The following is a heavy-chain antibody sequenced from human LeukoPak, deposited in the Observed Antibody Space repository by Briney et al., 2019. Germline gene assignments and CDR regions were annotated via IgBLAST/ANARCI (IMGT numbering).Heavy chain of an antibody. D-gene: IGHD3-10*01. V-gene: IGHV3-48*04. J-gene: IGHJ4*02. CDR2: ISYSGSTI. CDR1: GFTFSAYS. CDR3: ARAKGYTSSYSFDY. Sequence: TGPSLRLSGAGSGFTFSAYSMNWIRQAPGMGLEWVAYISYSGSTIHYADSVKGRFTISRDNAKASVYLQMNRLRAEDTAVYYCARAKGYTSSYSFDYWGQGILVTVSS.